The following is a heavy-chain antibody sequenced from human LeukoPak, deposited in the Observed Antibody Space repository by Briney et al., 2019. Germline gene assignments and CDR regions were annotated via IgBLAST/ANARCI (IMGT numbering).Heavy chain of an antibody. CDR3: VREVGRPKTFYFGS. Sequence: GRSLRLSCAASAFTFSRYGMHWVRQAPGKGLEWVAVIWYDGSNKYYADSGKGRFTISRDNAKNSLYLQMSNLRVDDTAMYYCVREVGRPKTFYFGSWGRGTPVTVSS. CDR2: IWYDGSNK. V-gene: IGHV3-33*01. J-gene: IGHJ4*02. CDR1: AFTFSRYG. D-gene: IGHD3-16*01.